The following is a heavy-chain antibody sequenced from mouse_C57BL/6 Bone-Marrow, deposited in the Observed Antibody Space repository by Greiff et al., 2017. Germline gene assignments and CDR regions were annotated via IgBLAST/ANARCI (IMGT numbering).Heavy chain of an antibody. Sequence: VQLQQSGAELAKPGASVKLSCKASGYTFTSYWMHWVKQRPGQGLEWIGYINPSSGYTKYNQKFKDKATLTADKSSRTAYMQLSSLTYEDSAVYYCARWGDYEAMDYWGQGTSVTVSS. CDR1: GYTFTSYW. J-gene: IGHJ4*01. CDR3: ARWGDYEAMDY. CDR2: INPSSGYT. V-gene: IGHV1-7*01.